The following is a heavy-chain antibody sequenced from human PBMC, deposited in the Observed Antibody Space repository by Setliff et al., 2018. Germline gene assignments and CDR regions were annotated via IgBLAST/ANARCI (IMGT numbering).Heavy chain of an antibody. V-gene: IGHV1-24*01. CDR2: FDPEDGET. J-gene: IGHJ4*02. Sequence: ASVKVSCKVSGYTLTELSMHWVRQAPGKGLEWMGGFDPEDGETIYAQKFQGRVTMTEDTSTDTAYMELSSPRSEDTAVYYCAADYYDSSGYGYWGQGTLVTVSS. CDR1: GYTLTELS. CDR3: AADYYDSSGYGY. D-gene: IGHD3-22*01.